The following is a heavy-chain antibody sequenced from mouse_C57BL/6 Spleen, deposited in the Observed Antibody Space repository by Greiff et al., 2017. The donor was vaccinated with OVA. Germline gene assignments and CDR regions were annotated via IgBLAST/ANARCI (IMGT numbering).Heavy chain of an antibody. J-gene: IGHJ4*01. CDR2: INPNNGGT. D-gene: IGHD1-1*01. Sequence: EVKLLESGPELVKPGASVKIPCKASGYTFTDYNMDWVKQSHGKSLEWIGDINPNNGGTIYNQKFKGKATLTVDKSSSTAYMELRSLTSEDTAVYYCAREKYYGMGAMDYWGQGTSVTVSS. V-gene: IGHV1-18*01. CDR3: AREKYYGMGAMDY. CDR1: GYTFTDYN.